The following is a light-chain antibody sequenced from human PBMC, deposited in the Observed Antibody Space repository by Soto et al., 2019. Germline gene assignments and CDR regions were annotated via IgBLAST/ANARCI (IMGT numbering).Light chain of an antibody. J-gene: IGKJ1*01. Sequence: EIVLTQSPATLSLSPGERATLSCRASQSVSSYLAWYQQKPGQAPRLLIYDASNRATGLPARFSGSGSGTDFTLSISSVEPEDVAVYYCQQRSNWAWTFGQGTKVEIK. CDR2: DAS. V-gene: IGKV3-11*01. CDR1: QSVSSY. CDR3: QQRSNWAWT.